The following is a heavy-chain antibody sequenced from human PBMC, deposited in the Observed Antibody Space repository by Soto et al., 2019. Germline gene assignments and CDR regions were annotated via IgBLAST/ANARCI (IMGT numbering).Heavy chain of an antibody. CDR2: IIPIFGTA. V-gene: IGHV1-69*06. Sequence: ASVKVSCKASGGTFSSYAISWVRQAPGQGLEWMGGIIPIFGTANYAQKFQGRVTITADKSTSTAYMELSSLRSEDTAVYYCARAFWSGYTGYYYGMDVWGQGTTVTVSS. CDR1: GGTFSSYA. D-gene: IGHD3-3*01. J-gene: IGHJ6*02. CDR3: ARAFWSGYTGYYYGMDV.